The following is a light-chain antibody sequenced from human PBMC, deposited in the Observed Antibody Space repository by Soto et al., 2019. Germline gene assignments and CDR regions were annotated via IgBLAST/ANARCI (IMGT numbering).Light chain of an antibody. CDR2: DAS. CDR1: QTINSW. J-gene: IGKJ4*01. V-gene: IGKV1-5*01. CDR3: QQYNSYSPLT. Sequence: DLQMTQSPSTLSASVGDRVTITCRASQTINSWLAWYQQKPGKAPKVLIYDASSLESGVPSRFSGSGSGTEFTLTISSLQPDDFATYYCQQYNSYSPLTFGGGTKVEIK.